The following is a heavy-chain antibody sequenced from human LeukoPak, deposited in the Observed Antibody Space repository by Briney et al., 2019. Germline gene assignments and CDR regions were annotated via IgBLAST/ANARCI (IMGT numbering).Heavy chain of an antibody. J-gene: IGHJ4*02. Sequence: GGSLRLSCAASGFTFSDHYMDWVCQAPGKGLEWVGRTRNKANSYTTEYAASVKGRFTISRDDSKNSLYLQMNSLKTEDTAVYYCARVPVYYDILTGYYPGHFDYWGQGTLVTVSS. CDR1: GFTFSDHY. CDR2: TRNKANSYTT. V-gene: IGHV3-72*01. CDR3: ARVPVYYDILTGYYPGHFDY. D-gene: IGHD3-9*01.